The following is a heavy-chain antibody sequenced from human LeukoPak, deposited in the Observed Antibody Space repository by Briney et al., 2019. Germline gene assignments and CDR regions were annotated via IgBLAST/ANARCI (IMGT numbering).Heavy chain of an antibody. CDR2: IKSKTDGGTT. Sequence: PGGSLRLSCAASGFTFSNAWMSWVRQAPGKGLEWVSRIKSKTDGGTTDYAAPVKGRFTISRDDSKNTLYLQMNSLKTEDTAVYYCTTGGAPPPGGSGTPTGFDPWGQGTLVTVSS. V-gene: IGHV3-15*01. CDR3: TTGGAPPPGGSGTPTGFDP. CDR1: GFTFSNAW. J-gene: IGHJ5*02. D-gene: IGHD3-10*01.